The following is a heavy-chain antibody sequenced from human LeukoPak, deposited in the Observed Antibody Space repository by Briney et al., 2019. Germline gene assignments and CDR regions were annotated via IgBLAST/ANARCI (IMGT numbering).Heavy chain of an antibody. J-gene: IGHJ6*02. CDR3: ARARSGKNYYSGMDV. D-gene: IGHD1-26*01. V-gene: IGHV4-61*08. CDR2: IYYSGST. Sequence: SQTLSLTCTVSGGSISSGGYYWSWIRQPPGKGLEWIGYIYYSGSTNYNPSLKSRVTISVDTSKNQFSLKLSSVTAADTAVYYCARARSGKNYYSGMDVWGQGTTVTVSS. CDR1: GGSISSGGYY.